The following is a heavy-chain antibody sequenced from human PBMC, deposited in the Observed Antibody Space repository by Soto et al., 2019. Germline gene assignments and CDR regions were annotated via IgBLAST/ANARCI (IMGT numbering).Heavy chain of an antibody. V-gene: IGHV3-15*07. Sequence: ESGGGLVEPGGSLRLSCAASGFNFINAWMHWVRQAPGKGLEWVGRIKSKTDGGTIDYAAPVKGRLIISRDDSKNTLYLQINSLKMEDTAVYYCSALGVWGQGTTVTVSS. CDR1: GFNFINAW. D-gene: IGHD1-26*01. CDR3: SALGV. CDR2: IKSKTDGGTI. J-gene: IGHJ6*02.